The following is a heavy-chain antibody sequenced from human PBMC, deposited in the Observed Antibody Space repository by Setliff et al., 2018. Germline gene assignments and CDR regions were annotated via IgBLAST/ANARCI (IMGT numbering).Heavy chain of an antibody. CDR1: GDSISSGSHY. J-gene: IGHJ4*02. CDR2: VFFTGDT. CDR3: ARGGVTAVWDLTD. D-gene: IGHD2-21*02. V-gene: IGHV4-61*01. Sequence: SETLSLTCTVSGDSISSGSHYWGWIRQPPGKGLEWIGYVFFTGDTDYNPSLGSRVTISLDRSKTQFSLKLSSVTAADTAVYYCARGGVTAVWDLTDWGQGTLVTVSS.